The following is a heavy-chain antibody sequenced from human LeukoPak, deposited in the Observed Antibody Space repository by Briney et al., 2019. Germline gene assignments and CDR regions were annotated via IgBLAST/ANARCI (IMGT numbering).Heavy chain of an antibody. J-gene: IGHJ4*02. CDR3: TTEPDFGSGWCYRLDY. V-gene: IGHV3-15*01. D-gene: IGHD6-19*01. Sequence: GGSLRLSCAASGFTFSNAWMSWVRQAPGKGLEWVGRIKSKTDGGTTDYAAPGKGRFTISRDDSKNTLYMQMNSLKTGDTAVYYCTTEPDFGSGWCYRLDYWGEETLVTVSS. CDR1: GFTFSNAW. CDR2: IKSKTDGGTT.